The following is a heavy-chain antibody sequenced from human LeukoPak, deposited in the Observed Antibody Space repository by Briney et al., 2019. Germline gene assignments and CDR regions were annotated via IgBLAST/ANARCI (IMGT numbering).Heavy chain of an antibody. CDR3: ARDVSSGRGGYYYGMDV. D-gene: IGHD3-10*01. CDR1: GYTFTSYY. Sequence: ASVKVSCKASGYTFTSYYMHWVRQAPGQGLEWMGLINPSGGSTSYAQKFQGRVTMTRDTSTSTVYMELSSLRSEDTAVYYCARDVSSGRGGYYYGMDVWGQGTTVTVSS. V-gene: IGHV1-46*01. CDR2: INPSGGST. J-gene: IGHJ6*02.